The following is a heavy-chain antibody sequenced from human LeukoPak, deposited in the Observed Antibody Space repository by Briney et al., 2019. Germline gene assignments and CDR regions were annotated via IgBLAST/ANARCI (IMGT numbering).Heavy chain of an antibody. J-gene: IGHJ3*02. V-gene: IGHV3-30*18. CDR1: GFTFSSYG. CDR3: ANENGGSGSYYKGRAFDI. D-gene: IGHD3-10*01. CDR2: ISYDGSNK. Sequence: GGSLRLSCAASGFTFSSYGMHWVRQAPGKGLEWVAVISYDGSNKYYADSVKGRFAISRDNSKNTLYLQMNSLRAEDTAVYYCANENGGSGSYYKGRAFDIWGQGTMVTVSS.